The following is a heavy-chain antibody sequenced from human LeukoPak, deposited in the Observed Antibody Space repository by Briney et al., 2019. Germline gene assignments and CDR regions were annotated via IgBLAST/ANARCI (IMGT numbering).Heavy chain of an antibody. CDR1: GGSISSRNW. V-gene: IGHV4-4*02. CDR3: ARDPRRAYCGGDCYGDAFDI. D-gene: IGHD2-21*02. Sequence: SETLSLTCAVSGGSISSRNWWSWVRQPPGKGLEWIGEIYHSGSTNYNPSLKTRVTISVDKSKNQFSLKLSSVTAADTAVYYCARDPRRAYCGGDCYGDAFDIWGQGTMVTVSS. CDR2: IYHSGST. J-gene: IGHJ3*02.